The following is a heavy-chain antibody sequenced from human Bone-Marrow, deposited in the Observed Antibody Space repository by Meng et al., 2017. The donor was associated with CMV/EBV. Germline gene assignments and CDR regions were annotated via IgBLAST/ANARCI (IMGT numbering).Heavy chain of an antibody. D-gene: IGHD3-10*01. V-gene: IGHV3-13*01. CDR3: ARAGALWFGGGLDV. Sequence: LSLTCVASGFTFSSYWMDWVRQATGKGLEWVSAIGTAYNTYYPASVRGRFTISRENAKNSLYLQMNSLTAGDTAVYYCARAGALWFGGGLDVWGQGTTVTVSS. CDR2: IGTAYNT. CDR1: GFTFSSYW. J-gene: IGHJ6*02.